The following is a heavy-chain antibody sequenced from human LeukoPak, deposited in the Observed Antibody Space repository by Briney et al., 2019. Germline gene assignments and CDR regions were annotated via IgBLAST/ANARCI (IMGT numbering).Heavy chain of an antibody. J-gene: IGHJ4*02. V-gene: IGHV3-23*01. CDR3: AKSRSASSGYYLYYFDY. CDR1: GFTFSSYA. D-gene: IGHD3-22*01. CDR2: ISGSGGST. Sequence: GGSLRLSCAASGFTFSSYAMSWVRQAPGKGLEWVSAISGSGGSTYYADSVKGRFTISRDNSKNTLYLQMNSLRAEDTAVYYCAKSRSASSGYYLYYFDYWGQGTLVTVSS.